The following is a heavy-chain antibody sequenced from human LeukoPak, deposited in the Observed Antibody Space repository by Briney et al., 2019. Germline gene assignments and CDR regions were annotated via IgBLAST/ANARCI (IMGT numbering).Heavy chain of an antibody. CDR2: ISSRSATI. Sequence: GGSLRLSCAASGFTFSSYSMNWVREAPGKGLEWVSYISSRSATIYYADSVKGRFTISRDNAKNSLYLQMNSLRAEDSAVYYCARDPLSSSSFDLWGQGTLVTVSS. V-gene: IGHV3-48*01. CDR1: GFTFSSYS. D-gene: IGHD6-13*01. J-gene: IGHJ4*02. CDR3: ARDPLSSSSFDL.